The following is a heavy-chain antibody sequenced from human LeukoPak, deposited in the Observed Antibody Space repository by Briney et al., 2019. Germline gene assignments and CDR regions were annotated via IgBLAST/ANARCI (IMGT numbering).Heavy chain of an antibody. CDR1: GFTFSSYA. J-gene: IGHJ3*02. Sequence: GGSLRLSCAASGFTFSSYAMSWVRQAPGKGLEWVSAISGSGGSTYYADSVKGRFTISRDNSKNTLYLQMNSLRAEDTAVYYCARDQRNGYNYGAFDIWGQGTMVTVSS. CDR3: ARDQRNGYNYGAFDI. D-gene: IGHD5-24*01. CDR2: ISGSGGST. V-gene: IGHV3-23*01.